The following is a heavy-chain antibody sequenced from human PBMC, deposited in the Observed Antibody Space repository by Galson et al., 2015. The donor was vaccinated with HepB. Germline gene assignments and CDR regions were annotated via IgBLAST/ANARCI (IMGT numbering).Heavy chain of an antibody. CDR1: GFTFSTYA. CDR3: AKSPRGGVPHLTWFDS. CDR2: ISGSIGNT. D-gene: IGHD3-10*01. Sequence: SLRLSCAASGFTFSTYAMSWVRQAPGTALEWVSAISGSIGNTYYADSVKGRFTISRDNSKNTLYLQMDSLRAEDTAVYYCAKSPRGGVPHLTWFDSWGQGTLVTVSS. V-gene: IGHV3-23*01. J-gene: IGHJ5*01.